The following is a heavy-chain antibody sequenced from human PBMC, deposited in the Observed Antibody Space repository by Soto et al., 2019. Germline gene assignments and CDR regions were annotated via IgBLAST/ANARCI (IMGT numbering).Heavy chain of an antibody. V-gene: IGHV3-23*01. J-gene: IGHJ4*02. Sequence: EVQLLESGGGLVQPGGSLRLSCAASGFTFSSYAMSWVRQAPGKGLEWVSAISGSGGSTYYADSVKGRFTISRDNSKNTLYLQMNSLRAEDTAVYYCAKPPRRSFNSGSYSNFDYWGQGTLVTVSS. D-gene: IGHD1-26*01. CDR2: ISGSGGST. CDR1: GFTFSSYA. CDR3: AKPPRRSFNSGSYSNFDY.